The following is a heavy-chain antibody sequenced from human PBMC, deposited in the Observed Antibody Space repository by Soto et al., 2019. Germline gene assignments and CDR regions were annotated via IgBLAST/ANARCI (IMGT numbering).Heavy chain of an antibody. CDR1: GFTFSSYG. V-gene: IGHV3-30*18. Sequence: QVQLVESGGGVVQPGRSLRLSCAASGFTFSSYGMHWVRQAPGKGLEWVAVISYDGSNKYYADSVKGRFTISRDNFKNTLYLQMNSLRAEDTAVYYCAKPWGGDGYNRGGDAFDIWGQGTMVTVSS. D-gene: IGHD3-16*01. J-gene: IGHJ3*02. CDR2: ISYDGSNK. CDR3: AKPWGGDGYNRGGDAFDI.